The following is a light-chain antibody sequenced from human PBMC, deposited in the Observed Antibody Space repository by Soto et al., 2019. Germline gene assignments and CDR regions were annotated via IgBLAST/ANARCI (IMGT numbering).Light chain of an antibody. V-gene: IGLV1-40*01. J-gene: IGLJ3*02. Sequence: QSVLTQPPSVSGAPGQRVTISCTGSSSNIGAGYDVHWYQQLPGTAPKLLIYGNSNRPSGVPDRFSGSKSGTSASLAITGLQAEDEADYHCQSYDSSLGGVVFGGGTKVTVL. CDR3: QSYDSSLGGVV. CDR2: GNS. CDR1: SSNIGAGYD.